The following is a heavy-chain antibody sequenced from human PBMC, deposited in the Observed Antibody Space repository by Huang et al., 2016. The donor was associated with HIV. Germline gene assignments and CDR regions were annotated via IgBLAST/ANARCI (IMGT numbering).Heavy chain of an antibody. CDR2: IYHSGTT. Sequence: QLQLQESGPGLVKPSETLSLTCTVSGGSIGSSSYYWGWIRQPPGKGLKWIVSIYHSGTTYYNPSLKSRVTISVDTSRTQFSLRLSSGTAADTAVYYCAAHGRIVGIPAAPLRFDPWGQGTLVTVSS. CDR1: GGSIGSSSYY. J-gene: IGHJ5*02. D-gene: IGHD6-13*01. CDR3: AAHGRIVGIPAAPLRFDP. V-gene: IGHV4-39*01.